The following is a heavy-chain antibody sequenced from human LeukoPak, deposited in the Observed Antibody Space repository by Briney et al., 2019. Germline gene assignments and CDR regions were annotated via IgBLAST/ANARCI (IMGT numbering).Heavy chain of an antibody. Sequence: ASVKVSCKASGYTFTSYYMHWVRQAPGQGLEWMGIINPSGGSTSYAQKFQGRVTMTRDTSTSTVYMELSSLRSEDTAVYYCVKADSGYDLLFDYWGQGTLVTVSS. CDR3: VKADSGYDLLFDY. CDR2: INPSGGST. J-gene: IGHJ4*02. D-gene: IGHD5-12*01. V-gene: IGHV1-46*01. CDR1: GYTFTSYY.